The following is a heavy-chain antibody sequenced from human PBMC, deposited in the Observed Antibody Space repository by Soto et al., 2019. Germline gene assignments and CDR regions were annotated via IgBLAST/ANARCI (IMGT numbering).Heavy chain of an antibody. CDR1: GYSFTSYW. V-gene: IGHV5-51*01. CDR2: IYPGDSDT. CDR3: AWHGYWSGGSCAYGMDV. Sequence: PGESLKISCKGSGYSFTSYWIGWVRQMPGKGLEWMGIIYPGDSDTRYSPSFQGQVTISADKSISTAYLQWSSLKASDTAMYYCAWHGYWSGGSCAYGMDVWGQGTTVPVS. J-gene: IGHJ6*02. D-gene: IGHD2-15*01.